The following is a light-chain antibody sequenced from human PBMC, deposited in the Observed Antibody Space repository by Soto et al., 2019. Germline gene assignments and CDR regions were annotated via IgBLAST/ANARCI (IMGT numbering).Light chain of an antibody. Sequence: EIVMTQSPATLSASPGERATLPCRASQSVINSYLAWYQQKPGQAPRLLLYGAYNRATGIPDRFSGSGSGTDFTLTISRLEPEDFAVYYCQQYGTAPWTFGQGTKVDIK. CDR3: QQYGTAPWT. J-gene: IGKJ1*01. V-gene: IGKV3-20*01. CDR1: QSVINSY. CDR2: GAY.